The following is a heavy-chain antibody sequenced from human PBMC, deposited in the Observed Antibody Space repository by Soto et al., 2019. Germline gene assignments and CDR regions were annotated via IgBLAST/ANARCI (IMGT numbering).Heavy chain of an antibody. J-gene: IGHJ6*02. V-gene: IGHV4-31*03. CDR2: IYYSGST. CDR3: AGQPTAGSYYDLGSYYYYYAMDV. Sequence: YTGSGGMIRPEGYYVSWILLHKKKCLEWIGYIYYSGSTYYNPSLKSRVTISVDTSKNQFSLKLSSVTAADTAVYYCAGQPTAGSYYDLGSYYYYYAMDVWGQGATVT. CDR1: GGMIRPEGYY. D-gene: IGHD3-10*01.